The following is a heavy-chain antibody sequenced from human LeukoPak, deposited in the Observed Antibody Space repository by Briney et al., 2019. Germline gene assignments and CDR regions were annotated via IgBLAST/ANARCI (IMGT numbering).Heavy chain of an antibody. V-gene: IGHV3-7*03. CDR2: INHNGNVN. CDR3: ARGGGLDV. CDR1: GFTFSSYW. J-gene: IGHJ6*02. Sequence: GGSLRLSCAASGFTFSSYWMNWARQAPGKGLEWVASINHNGNVNHYVDSVKGRFTISRDNAKNSLYLQMSNLRAEDTAVYFCARGGGLDVWGQGATVTVSS. D-gene: IGHD3-16*01.